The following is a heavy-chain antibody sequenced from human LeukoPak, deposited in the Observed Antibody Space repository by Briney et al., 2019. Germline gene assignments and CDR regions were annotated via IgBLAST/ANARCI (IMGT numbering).Heavy chain of an antibody. CDR1: GYTFTSYD. V-gene: IGHV1-8*01. CDR2: MNPNSGNT. CDR3: ARARRDSITGTTYYFDY. J-gene: IGHJ4*02. D-gene: IGHD1-7*01. Sequence: ASVKVSCKASGYTFTSYDINWVRQATGQGLEWMGWMNPNSGNTGYAQKLQGRVTMTTDTSTSTAYMELRSLRSDDTAVYYCARARRDSITGTTYYFDYWGQGTLVTVSS.